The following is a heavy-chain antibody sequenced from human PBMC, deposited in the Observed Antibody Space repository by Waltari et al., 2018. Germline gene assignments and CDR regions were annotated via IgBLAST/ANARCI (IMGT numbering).Heavy chain of an antibody. Sequence: QVQLQESGPGLVKPSETLSLTCTVSGGSISSYYWSWIRPPAGTGMEWIGRIYTSGSTNYNPSLKSRVTMSVDTSKNQFSLKLSSVTAADTAVYYCARADYYYDSSGYSSYYYYMDVWGKGTTVTVSS. J-gene: IGHJ6*03. V-gene: IGHV4-4*07. D-gene: IGHD3-22*01. CDR3: ARADYYYDSSGYSSYYYYMDV. CDR1: GGSISSYY. CDR2: IYTSGST.